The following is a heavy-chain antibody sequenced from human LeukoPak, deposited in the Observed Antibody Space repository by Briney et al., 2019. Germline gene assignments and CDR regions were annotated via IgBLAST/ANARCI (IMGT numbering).Heavy chain of an antibody. J-gene: IGHJ4*02. CDR1: GYTFTAYY. D-gene: IGHD1-1*01. CDR2: INPNSGCT. V-gene: IGHV1-2*02. CDR3: AREGVDWNHSVYYFDY. Sequence: ASVKVSCKASGYTFTAYYMHWVRQAPGQGLEWMGWINPNSGCTNYAQKFQGRVTMTRDTSISTAYMELSRLRSDDTAVYYCAREGVDWNHSVYYFDYWGQGTLVTVSA.